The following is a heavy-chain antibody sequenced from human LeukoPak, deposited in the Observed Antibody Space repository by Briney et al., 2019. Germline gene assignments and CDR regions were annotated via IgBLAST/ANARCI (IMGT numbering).Heavy chain of an antibody. CDR1: GFTFSSYW. V-gene: IGHV3-43*02. CDR3: AKESGKFDY. Sequence: GGSLRLSCAASGFTFSSYWMHWVRQAPGKGLEWVSLISGDGGSTFYADSVKGRFSISRDNSKNSLYLQMNSLRPKDTAMYYCAKESGKFDYWGQGTLVAVSS. J-gene: IGHJ4*02. CDR2: ISGDGGST.